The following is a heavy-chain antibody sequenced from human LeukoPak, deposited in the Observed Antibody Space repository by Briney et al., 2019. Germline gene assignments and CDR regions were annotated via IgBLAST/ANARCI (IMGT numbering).Heavy chain of an antibody. Sequence: GGSLRLSCAASGFTFRNYAMTWVRQAPGKGLDWVALIGARDGRTYYADSVKGRFTISRDNSKNTLYLQMNSLRAEDTAVYYCAKDLGYYYDSSGYNWFDPWGQGTLVTVSS. CDR2: IGARDGRT. D-gene: IGHD3-22*01. CDR3: AKDLGYYYDSSGYNWFDP. CDR1: GFTFRNYA. V-gene: IGHV3-23*01. J-gene: IGHJ5*02.